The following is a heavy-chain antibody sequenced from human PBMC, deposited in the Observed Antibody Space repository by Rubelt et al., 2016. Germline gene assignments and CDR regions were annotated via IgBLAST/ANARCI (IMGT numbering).Heavy chain of an antibody. D-gene: IGHD1-26*01. J-gene: IGHJ3*02. CDR3: ARDPRSYHAFDI. CDR2: ISAYNGNT. CDR1: GYTFTSYG. V-gene: IGHV1-18*01. Sequence: QVQLVQSGAEVKKPGASVKVSCKASGYTFTSYGISWVRQAPGQGLEWMGWISAYNGNTNYAQKFQGRGTITADKSTSTAYMELGSLRSEDTAVYYCARDPRSYHAFDIWGQGTMVTVSS.